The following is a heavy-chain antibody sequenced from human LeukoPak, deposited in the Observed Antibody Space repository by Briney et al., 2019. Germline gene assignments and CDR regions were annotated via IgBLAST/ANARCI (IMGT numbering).Heavy chain of an antibody. D-gene: IGHD3-10*01. CDR2: VSAYNGNT. J-gene: IGHJ5*02. CDR3: AREGGVWGVTVAGFDP. CDR1: GYNFISYG. Sequence: GASVKVSCKASGYNFISYGFSWVRQAPGQGLEWMGWVSAYNGNTKYAQKFQDRVTMTTNTSTSTAYMELRSLRPDDTAVYYCAREGGVWGVTVAGFDPWGQGTLVSDSS. V-gene: IGHV1-18*01.